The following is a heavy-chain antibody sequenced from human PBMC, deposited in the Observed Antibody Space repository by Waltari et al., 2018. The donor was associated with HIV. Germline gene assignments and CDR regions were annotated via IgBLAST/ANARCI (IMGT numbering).Heavy chain of an antibody. CDR2: IYYSGST. CDR3: ARLEIDNSGYYYDDH. J-gene: IGHJ4*02. V-gene: IGHV4-39*01. CDR1: GGPTTSSSYY. Sequence: QLQLQESGPGLVKPPETLSLTCTASGGPTTSSSYYWGWIRQPPGKGLEWIGNIYYSGSTYYSPSLKSRVTMSVDTSKNQFSLKLSSVTAADTAVYYCARLEIDNSGYYYDDHWGQGTLVTVSS. D-gene: IGHD3-22*01.